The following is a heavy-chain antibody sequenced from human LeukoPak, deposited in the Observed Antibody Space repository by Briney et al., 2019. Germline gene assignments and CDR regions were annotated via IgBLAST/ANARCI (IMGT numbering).Heavy chain of an antibody. D-gene: IGHD4-17*01. J-gene: IGHJ4*02. CDR2: IYSGGST. V-gene: IGHV3-53*01. Sequence: GESLRLSCAASGFTVSSNYMSWVRQAPGKGLEWVSVIYSGGSTYYTDSVKGRFTISRDNSKNTLYLQMNSLRAEDTAVYYCARDGDYGDHFDYWGQGTLVTVSS. CDR3: ARDGDYGDHFDY. CDR1: GFTVSSNY.